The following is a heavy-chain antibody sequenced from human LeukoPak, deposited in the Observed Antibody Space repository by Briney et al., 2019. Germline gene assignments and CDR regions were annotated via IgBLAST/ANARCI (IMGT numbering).Heavy chain of an antibody. Sequence: PGGSLRLSCAASGFTFSSYSMNWVRQAPGKGLEWVSYISNSSSTIYYADSVKGRFTISRDNAKNSLYLQMNSLRAEDTAVYYCARGDVDIVATTTDYWGQGTLVTVSS. CDR2: ISNSSSTI. CDR1: GFTFSSYS. D-gene: IGHD5-12*01. CDR3: ARGDVDIVATTTDY. J-gene: IGHJ4*02. V-gene: IGHV3-48*01.